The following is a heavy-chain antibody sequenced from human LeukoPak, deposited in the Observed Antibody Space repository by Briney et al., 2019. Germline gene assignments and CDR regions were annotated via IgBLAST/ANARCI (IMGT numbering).Heavy chain of an antibody. J-gene: IGHJ4*02. CDR3: ARGILTGYYPADY. Sequence: ASVKVSCKASGYTFTGYYMHWVRQAPGQGLEWMGWINPNSGGTNYAQKFQGRVTMTRDTSISTAYMELSRLRSDDTAVYYCARGILTGYYPADYWGQGTLVTVSS. D-gene: IGHD3-9*01. V-gene: IGHV1-2*02. CDR1: GYTFTGYY. CDR2: INPNSGGT.